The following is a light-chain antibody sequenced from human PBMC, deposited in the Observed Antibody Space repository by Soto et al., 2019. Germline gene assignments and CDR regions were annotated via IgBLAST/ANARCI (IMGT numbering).Light chain of an antibody. V-gene: IGLV2-18*01. CDR2: DVN. CDR3: SLYSSNGSLI. CDR1: TTDIDNYDS. Sequence: QSVLTQPPSVSGSPGQSVTISCTETTTDIDNYDSVSWYQQAPGTAPNLIIYDVNNRPSGAPDRFSGSTSGNTASLTISGLQAEEETDYFCSLYSSNGSLIFGPGTKVTVL. J-gene: IGLJ1*01.